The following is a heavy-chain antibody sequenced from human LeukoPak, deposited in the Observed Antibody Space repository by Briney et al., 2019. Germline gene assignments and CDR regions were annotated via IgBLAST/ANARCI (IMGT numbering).Heavy chain of an antibody. J-gene: IGHJ3*02. V-gene: IGHV3-23*01. CDR3: AKDLGGNSGGDAFDI. CDR1: GFTFSSYA. CDR2: ISGSGGST. D-gene: IGHD4-23*01. Sequence: GGSLRLSCAASGFTFSSYAMSWVRQAPGKGLEWVSAISGSGGSTYYADSVKGRFTISRDNSKNTLYLQMNSLRVEDTAVYYCAKDLGGNSGGDAFDIWGQGTMVTVSS.